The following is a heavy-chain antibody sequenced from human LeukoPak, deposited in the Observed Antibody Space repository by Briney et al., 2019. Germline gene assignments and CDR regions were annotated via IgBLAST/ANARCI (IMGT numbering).Heavy chain of an antibody. V-gene: IGHV4-39*01. CDR2: IYYSGST. D-gene: IGHD3-22*01. CDR1: GGSISSSSYY. J-gene: IGHJ4*02. CDR3: ARRYYYDSSGYFDY. Sequence: SETLSLTCTVSGGSISSSSYYWGWIRQPPGKGLEWIGSIYYSGSTYYNPSLKSRVTISVDTSENQFSLKLSSVTAADTAVYYCARRYYYDSSGYFDYWGQGTLVTVSS.